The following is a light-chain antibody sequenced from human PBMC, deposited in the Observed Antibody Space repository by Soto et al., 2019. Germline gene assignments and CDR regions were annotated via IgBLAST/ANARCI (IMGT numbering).Light chain of an antibody. CDR1: NIGNKN. Sequence: SYELTQPPSVSVAPGQTATITCGGTNIGNKNVHWFQQRPGQAPLLVVYDDRDRPSGIPERFSGSNSGNTATLTISRVEAGDEADYYCQVWDSRSDHVVFGGGTQLTVL. CDR3: QVWDSRSDHVV. CDR2: DDR. V-gene: IGLV3-21*02. J-gene: IGLJ3*02.